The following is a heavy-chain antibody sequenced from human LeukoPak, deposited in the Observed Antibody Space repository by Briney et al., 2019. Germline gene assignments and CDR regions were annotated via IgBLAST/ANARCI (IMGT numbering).Heavy chain of an antibody. Sequence: GRSLRLSCAASGFTFSSYAMSWVRQAPGKGLEWVSAISGSGGSTYYADSVKGRFTISRDNSKNTLYLQMNSLRAEDTAVYYCAKDPTMIVVVIPDYWGQGTLVSVSS. CDR1: GFTFSSYA. J-gene: IGHJ4*02. V-gene: IGHV3-23*01. CDR2: ISGSGGST. D-gene: IGHD3-22*01. CDR3: AKDPTMIVVVIPDY.